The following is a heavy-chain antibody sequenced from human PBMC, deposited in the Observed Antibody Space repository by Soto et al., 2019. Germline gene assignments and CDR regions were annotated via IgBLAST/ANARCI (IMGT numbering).Heavy chain of an antibody. CDR3: ARSFSMIVVVIRAEYFQH. CDR2: INAGNGNT. V-gene: IGHV1-3*01. CDR1: GYTFTSYA. Sequence: QVQLVQSGAEVKKPGASVKVSCKASGYTFTSYAMHWVRQAPGQRLEWMGWINAGNGNTKYSQKFQGRVTITRDTSARPDYMELSSLRSEDTAVYYCARSFSMIVVVIRAEYFQHWGQGTLVTVSS. D-gene: IGHD3-22*01. J-gene: IGHJ1*01.